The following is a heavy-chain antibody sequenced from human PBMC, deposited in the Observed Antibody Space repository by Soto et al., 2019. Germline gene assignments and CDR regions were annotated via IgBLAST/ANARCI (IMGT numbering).Heavy chain of an antibody. CDR2: INGGDGNI. D-gene: IGHD6-13*01. Sequence: ASVKVSCKASGYTFNKYAMHWVRQAPGQRLEWMGWINGGDGNIKYSQKFQGRVTITRDTTASTAYMELSSLGSEDTAVYYCARARAIAAGGITWFDPWGQGTLVTVSS. J-gene: IGHJ5*02. CDR1: GYTFNKYA. V-gene: IGHV1-3*01. CDR3: ARARAIAAGGITWFDP.